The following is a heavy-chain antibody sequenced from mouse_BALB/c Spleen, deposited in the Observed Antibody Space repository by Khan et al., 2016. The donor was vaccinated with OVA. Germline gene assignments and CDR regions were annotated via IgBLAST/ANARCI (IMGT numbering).Heavy chain of an antibody. CDR2: TNPTNGRT. CDR3: ARIKKIVATYFDY. Sequence: QVQLKQSGAELVKAGASVKMSCKASGYTFTSYWMHWVKQRPGQGLEWFAETNPTNGRTYYNEKFKSKATLTVDKSSSTAYMLLSGPTFEDSAVYYCARIKKIVATYFDYWGRGTTLTVSS. J-gene: IGHJ2*01. CDR1: GYTFTSYW. D-gene: IGHD1-1*01. V-gene: IGHV1S81*02.